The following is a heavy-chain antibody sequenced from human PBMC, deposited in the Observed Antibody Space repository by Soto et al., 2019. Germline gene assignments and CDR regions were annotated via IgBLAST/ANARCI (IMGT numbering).Heavy chain of an antibody. CDR1: GYTFTSYG. CDR3: ARAIRALAVAADFDY. J-gene: IGHJ4*02. CDR2: ISAYNGNT. D-gene: IGHD6-19*01. Sequence: GASVKVSCKASGYTFTSYGISWVRQAPGQGLEWMGWISAYNGNTNYAQKLQGRVTMTTDTSTSTAYMELRSLRSDDTAVYYCARAIRALAVAADFDYWGQGTLVTVSS. V-gene: IGHV1-18*01.